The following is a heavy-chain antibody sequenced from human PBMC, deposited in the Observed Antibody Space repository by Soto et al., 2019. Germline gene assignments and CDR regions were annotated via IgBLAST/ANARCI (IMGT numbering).Heavy chain of an antibody. CDR1: GYTFTSYG. Sequence: ASVKVSCKASGYTFTSYGISWVRQAPGQGLEWMGWISAYNGNTNYAQKLQGRVTMTTDTSTSTAYMELRSPRSDDTAVYYCARDYQVLTTVTTTIWFDPWGQGTLVTVSS. D-gene: IGHD4-17*01. V-gene: IGHV1-18*04. CDR3: ARDYQVLTTVTTTIWFDP. CDR2: ISAYNGNT. J-gene: IGHJ5*02.